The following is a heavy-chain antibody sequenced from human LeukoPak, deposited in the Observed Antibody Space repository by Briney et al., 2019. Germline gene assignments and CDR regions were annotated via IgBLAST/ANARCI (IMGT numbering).Heavy chain of an antibody. D-gene: IGHD1-1*01. CDR1: GFTFTNYA. V-gene: IGHV3-64D*06. CDR2: ISSNGGST. J-gene: IGHJ4*02. CDR3: VKDEESQNGVRATYFDY. Sequence: GGSLRLSCSASGFTFTNYAMHWVRQAPGKGLEYVSAISSNGGSTYYADSVKGRFTISRDNSKDTLYLQMSSLRAEDTAVYYCVKDEESQNGVRATYFDYWGQGTLVTVSS.